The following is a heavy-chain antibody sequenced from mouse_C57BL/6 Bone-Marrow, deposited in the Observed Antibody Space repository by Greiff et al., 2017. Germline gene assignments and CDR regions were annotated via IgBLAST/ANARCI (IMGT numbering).Heavy chain of an antibody. CDR3: ASDDGYYPWFAY. V-gene: IGHV1-64*01. Sequence: QVHVKQPGAELVKPGASVKLSCKASGYTFTSYWMHWVKQSPGQGLEWIGMIHPNSGSTNYNEKFKSKATLTVDKSSSTAYMQLSSLTSEDSAVYYCASDDGYYPWFAYWGQGTLGTVSA. CDR2: IHPNSGST. D-gene: IGHD2-3*01. CDR1: GYTFTSYW. J-gene: IGHJ3*01.